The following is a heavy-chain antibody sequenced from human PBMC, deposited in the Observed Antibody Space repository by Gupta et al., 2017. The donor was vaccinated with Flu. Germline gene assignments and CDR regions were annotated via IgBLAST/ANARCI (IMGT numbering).Heavy chain of an antibody. D-gene: IGHD6-13*01. J-gene: IGHJ4*02. CDR2: TYYRYKWYN. CDR3: ARAVSGTFDS. Sequence: NWIRQSPSRGLEGLGRTYYRYKWYNDYAVSVKSRMTINPDTSKNQFSLQLNSVTTEDTAEYYCARAVSGTFDSWGQGTLVTVSS. V-gene: IGHV6-1*01.